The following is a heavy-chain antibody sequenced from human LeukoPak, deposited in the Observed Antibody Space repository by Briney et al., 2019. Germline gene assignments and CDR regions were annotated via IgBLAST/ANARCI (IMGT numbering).Heavy chain of an antibody. D-gene: IGHD3-22*01. CDR1: GFTFSSYW. V-gene: IGHV3-7*01. CDR2: IKQDGSEK. CDR3: ARKGVIYYDSSGYPYYFDY. Sequence: GGSLRLSCAATGFTFSSYWMTWVRQAPGKGLEWVANIKQDGSEKYYVDSVKGRFTISRDNAKNSLYLQMNSLRAEDTAVYYCARKGVIYYDSSGYPYYFDYWGQGTLVTVSS. J-gene: IGHJ4*02.